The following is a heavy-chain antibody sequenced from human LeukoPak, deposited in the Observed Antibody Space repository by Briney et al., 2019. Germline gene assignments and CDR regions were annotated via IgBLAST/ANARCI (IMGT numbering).Heavy chain of an antibody. D-gene: IGHD2-15*01. J-gene: IGHJ4*02. CDR3: ARARYCSGGSCYVDY. Sequence: SETLSLTCAVYGGSFSGYYWSWIHQPPGKGLEWIGEINHSGSTNYNPSLKSRVTISVDTSKNQFSLKLSSVTAADTAVYYCARARYCSGGSCYVDYWGQGTLVTVSS. CDR2: INHSGST. CDR1: GGSFSGYY. V-gene: IGHV4-34*01.